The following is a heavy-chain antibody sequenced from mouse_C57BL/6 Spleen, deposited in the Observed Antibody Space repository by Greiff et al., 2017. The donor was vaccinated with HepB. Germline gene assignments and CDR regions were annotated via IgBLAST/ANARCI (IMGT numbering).Heavy chain of an antibody. CDR1: GYTFTSYD. Sequence: QVQLKESGPELVKPGASVKLSCKASGYTFTSYDINWVKQRPGQGLEWIGWIYPRDGSTKYNEKFKGKATLTVDTSSSTAYMELHSLTSEDSAVYFCARVYYDYDEAWFAYWGQGTLVTVSA. D-gene: IGHD2-4*01. V-gene: IGHV1-85*01. CDR3: ARVYYDYDEAWFAY. J-gene: IGHJ3*01. CDR2: IYPRDGST.